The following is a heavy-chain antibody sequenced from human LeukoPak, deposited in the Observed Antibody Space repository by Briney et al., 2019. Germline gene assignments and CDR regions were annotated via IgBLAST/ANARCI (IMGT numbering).Heavy chain of an antibody. CDR3: ARDLYSGSCYVFDY. J-gene: IGHJ4*02. V-gene: IGHV4-34*01. Sequence: PSETLSLTCAVYGGSFSGYYWSWIRQPPGKGLEWIGEINHSGSTNYNPSLKSRVTMPVDTAKNQLSLKLSSVTAADTAVYYCARDLYSGSCYVFDYWGRGTLVTVSS. CDR1: GGSFSGYY. CDR2: INHSGST. D-gene: IGHD6-13*01.